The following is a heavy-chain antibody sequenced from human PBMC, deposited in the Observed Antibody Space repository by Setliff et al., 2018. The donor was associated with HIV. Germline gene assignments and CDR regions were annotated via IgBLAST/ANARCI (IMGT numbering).Heavy chain of an antibody. D-gene: IGHD3-22*01. J-gene: IGHJ6*03. V-gene: IGHV1-8*02. CDR3: ARARRDSYDRGRRNHYYTGV. CDR2: MNPNSGNT. Sequence: ASVKVSCKASGGTFSSYAISWVRQATGQGLEWMGWMNPNSGNTGYAQKFQGRVTMTRDTSISTAYMELNNLKFEDTAVYYCARARRDSYDRGRRNHYYTGVWGKGTTVTVSS. CDR1: GGTFSSYA.